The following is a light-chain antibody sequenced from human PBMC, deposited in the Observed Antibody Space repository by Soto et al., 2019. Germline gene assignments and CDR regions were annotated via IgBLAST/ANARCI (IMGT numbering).Light chain of an antibody. CDR2: DVT. J-gene: IGLJ1*01. Sequence: VLPQPASVSRSTGQSITISCTGTSDDVGGYNYVSWYQQHPGKVPQLIVYDVTNRPPGPSIRFSGSKSGNTASRAISGLKAEDEADYYCSPFVGSSGLYVFEAGPKVTVL. CDR1: SDDVGGYNY. V-gene: IGLV2-14*03. CDR3: SPFVGSSGLYV.